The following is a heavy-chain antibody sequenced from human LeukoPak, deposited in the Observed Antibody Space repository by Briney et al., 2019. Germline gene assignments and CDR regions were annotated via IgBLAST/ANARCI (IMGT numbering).Heavy chain of an antibody. CDR2: IIPIFGTA. D-gene: IGHD2-21*02. CDR1: GGTFNSYA. Sequence: SVKVSCKASGGTFNSYAISWVRQAPGQGLEWMGGIIPIFGTANYAQKFQGRVTITADESTSTAYMELSSLRSEDTAVYYCAGGAYCGGDCSPGSDYWGQGTLVTVSS. V-gene: IGHV1-69*13. J-gene: IGHJ4*02. CDR3: AGGAYCGGDCSPGSDY.